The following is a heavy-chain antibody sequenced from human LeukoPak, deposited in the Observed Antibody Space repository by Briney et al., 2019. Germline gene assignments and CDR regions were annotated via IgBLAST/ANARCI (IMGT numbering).Heavy chain of an antibody. CDR1: GYTFTSYD. CDR3: ARYSVLRYFDDDAFDI. J-gene: IGHJ3*02. Sequence: VASVKVSCKASGYTFTSYDINWVRQATGQGLEWMGWMNPNSGNAGYAQKFQGRVTMTRNTSISTAYMELSSLRSEDTAVYYYARYSVLRYFDDDAFDIWGQGTMVTVSS. V-gene: IGHV1-8*01. D-gene: IGHD3-9*01. CDR2: MNPNSGNA.